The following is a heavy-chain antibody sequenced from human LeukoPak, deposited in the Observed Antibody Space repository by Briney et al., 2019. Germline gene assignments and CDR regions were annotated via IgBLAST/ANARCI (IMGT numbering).Heavy chain of an antibody. Sequence: SQTLSLTCTVSGGSISSYYWSWIRQPPGKGLEWIGYIYYSGSTNYNPSLKSRVTISVNTSKNQFSLKLSSVTAADTAVYYCARDPLGGSSSGWFDPWGQGTLVTVSS. D-gene: IGHD6-6*01. J-gene: IGHJ5*02. CDR1: GGSISSYY. CDR2: IYYSGST. CDR3: ARDPLGGSSSGWFDP. V-gene: IGHV4-59*01.